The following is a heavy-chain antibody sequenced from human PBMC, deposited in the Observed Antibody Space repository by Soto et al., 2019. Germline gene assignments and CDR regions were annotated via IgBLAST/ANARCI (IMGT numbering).Heavy chain of an antibody. V-gene: IGHV3-30*18. CDR2: ISYDGSNE. CDR1: GFTFRNYG. D-gene: IGHD3-16*01. Sequence: QVQLVESGGGVVQPGGSLRLSCAASGFTFRNYGMHWVRQAPGKGLEWVAIISYDGSNEYYADSVKGRFTISRDNSKNTLYLQMNSLRTEDTAMYHCAKDQVTEDVYYYYGLDVWGQGTTVTVSS. CDR3: AKDQVTEDVYYYYGLDV. J-gene: IGHJ6*02.